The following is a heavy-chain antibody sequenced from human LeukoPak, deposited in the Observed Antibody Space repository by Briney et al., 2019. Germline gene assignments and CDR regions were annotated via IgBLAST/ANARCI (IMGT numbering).Heavy chain of an antibody. CDR2: IGDNGGDT. D-gene: IGHD1-1*01. CDR1: GFTVSSNY. CDR3: GRDWKLDY. V-gene: IGHV3-23*01. J-gene: IGHJ4*02. Sequence: YPGGSLRLSCAASGFTVSSNYMSWVRQAPGKGLEWVSAIGDNGGDTKYAVSVKGRFTISRDNSRSALYLQMNTLRVEDTAIYYCGRDWKLDYWGQGTLVTVSS.